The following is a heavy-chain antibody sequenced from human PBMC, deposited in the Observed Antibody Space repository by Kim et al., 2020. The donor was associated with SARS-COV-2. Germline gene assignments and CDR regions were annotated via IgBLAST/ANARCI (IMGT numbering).Heavy chain of an antibody. Sequence: SETLSLTCTVSGGSISSSSYYWGWIRQPPGKGLEWIVSIYYSGSTYYNPSLKSRVTISVDTSKNQFSLKLSSVTAADTAVYYCARLGCTNGVCIGYFDLWGRGTLVTVSS. V-gene: IGHV4-39*01. CDR3: ARLGCTNGVCIGYFDL. J-gene: IGHJ2*01. D-gene: IGHD2-8*01. CDR2: IYYSGST. CDR1: GGSISSSSYY.